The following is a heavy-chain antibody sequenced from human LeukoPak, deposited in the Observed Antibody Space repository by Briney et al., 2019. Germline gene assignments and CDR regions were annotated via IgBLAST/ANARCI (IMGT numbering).Heavy chain of an antibody. D-gene: IGHD3-22*01. CDR3: ARHSITMIVPDAFDI. J-gene: IGHJ3*02. Sequence: GESLKISCKGSGYSFTSYWIGWVRQMPGKGLEWMGIIYPGDSDTRYSPSFQGQVTISVDKSISTAYLQWSSLKASDTAMYYCARHSITMIVPDAFDIWGQGTMVTVSS. V-gene: IGHV5-51*01. CDR2: IYPGDSDT. CDR1: GYSFTSYW.